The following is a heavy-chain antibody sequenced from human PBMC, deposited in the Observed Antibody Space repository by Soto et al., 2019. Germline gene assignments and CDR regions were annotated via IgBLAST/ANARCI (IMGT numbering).Heavy chain of an antibody. D-gene: IGHD3-3*01. J-gene: IGHJ4*02. CDR2: IYYSGST. CDR3: ARHGSRVTIFGVVMNGFDY. V-gene: IGHV4-59*08. Sequence: SETLSLTCTVSGGSSSSYYWSWIRQPPGKGLEWIGYIYYSGSTYYNPSLKSRVTISVDTSKNQFSLKLSSVTAADTAVYYCARHGSRVTIFGVVMNGFDYWGQGTLVTVSS. CDR1: GGSSSSYY.